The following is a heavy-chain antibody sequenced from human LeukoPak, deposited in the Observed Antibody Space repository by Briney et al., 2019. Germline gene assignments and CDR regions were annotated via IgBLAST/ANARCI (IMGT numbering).Heavy chain of an antibody. V-gene: IGHV3-23*01. J-gene: IGHJ6*02. CDR1: GFTFSNYA. D-gene: IGHD6-19*01. Sequence: GGSLRLSCAASGFTFSNYAMNWVRQAPGKGLERVSAITGSGDSTYYADSVKGRFTISRDNSKNTLYLQMNSLRAEDTAVYYCASGYTNGPRVDVWGQGTTVTVSS. CDR3: ASGYTNGPRVDV. CDR2: ITGSGDST.